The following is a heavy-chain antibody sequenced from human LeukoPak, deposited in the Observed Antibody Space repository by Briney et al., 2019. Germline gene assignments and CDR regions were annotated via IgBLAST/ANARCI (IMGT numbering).Heavy chain of an antibody. D-gene: IGHD3-10*01. Sequence: PGGSLRLSCAASGFTFSTHGMHWVRQAPGKGLEWVAFIRYDGINKYYAASVKGRFTISRDSFKNTLYLQMNSLRPEDTAVYYCAKEGDYYGSGSYRDGFDIWGQGTRATVSS. CDR1: GFTFSTHG. CDR3: AKEGDYYGSGSYRDGFDI. V-gene: IGHV3-30*02. CDR2: IRYDGINK. J-gene: IGHJ3*02.